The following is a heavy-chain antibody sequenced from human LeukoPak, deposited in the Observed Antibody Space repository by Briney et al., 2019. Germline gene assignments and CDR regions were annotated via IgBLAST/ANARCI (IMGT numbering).Heavy chain of an antibody. J-gene: IGHJ4*02. D-gene: IGHD6-13*01. CDR1: GGSISSYY. Sequence: PSETLSLTCTVSGGSISSYYWSWIRQPPGKGLEWIAYIYYSGSTNYNPSLKSRVTISVDTSKNQFSLKLSSVTAADTAVYYCARVPGRSSSWTLDYWGQGTLVTVSS. CDR3: ARVPGRSSSWTLDY. CDR2: IYYSGST. V-gene: IGHV4-59*01.